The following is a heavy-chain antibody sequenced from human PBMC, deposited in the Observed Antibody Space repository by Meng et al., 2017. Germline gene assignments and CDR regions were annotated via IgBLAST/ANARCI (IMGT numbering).Heavy chain of an antibody. V-gene: IGHV3-30*01. Sequence: SVKGRFTISRDNSKNTLYLQMNSLRAEDTAVYYGARVGYYFDDWGQGTLVTVSS. CDR3: ARVGYYFDD. J-gene: IGHJ4*02. D-gene: IGHD3-16*01.